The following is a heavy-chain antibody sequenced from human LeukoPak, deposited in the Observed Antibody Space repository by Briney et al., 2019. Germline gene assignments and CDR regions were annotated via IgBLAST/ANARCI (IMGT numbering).Heavy chain of an antibody. V-gene: IGHV4-34*01. CDR3: ARGKRGYSSSWYDY. Sequence: PGGSLRLSCTASGFTLSSNYMSWVRQPPGKGLEWIGEINHSGSTNYNPSLKSRVTISVDTSKNQFSLKLSSVTAADTAVYYCARGKRGYSSSWYDYWGQGTLVTVSS. CDR2: INHSGST. J-gene: IGHJ4*02. D-gene: IGHD6-13*01. CDR1: GFTLSSNY.